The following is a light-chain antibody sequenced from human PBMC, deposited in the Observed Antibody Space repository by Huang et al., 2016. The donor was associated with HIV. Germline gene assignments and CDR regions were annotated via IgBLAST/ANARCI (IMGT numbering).Light chain of an antibody. CDR2: GAS. CDR3: QQRSDWPLT. V-gene: IGKV3-11*01. Sequence: EIVLTQSPATLSLSPGARATLYCRASQSVSAYLAWYQQKPGQAPRLLISGASNRATGIPSRFSCRGSGTYFTLTISSLEPEDFAVYYCQQRSDWPLTFGGGTKVEIK. CDR1: QSVSAY. J-gene: IGKJ4*01.